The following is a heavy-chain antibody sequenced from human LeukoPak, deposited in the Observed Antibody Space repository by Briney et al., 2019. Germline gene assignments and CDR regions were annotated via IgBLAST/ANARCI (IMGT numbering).Heavy chain of an antibody. V-gene: IGHV4-34*01. CDR3: AKDMLLAYDILTGYSDAFDI. D-gene: IGHD3-9*01. J-gene: IGHJ3*02. Sequence: SETLSLTCAVYGGSFSGYYWSWIRQPPGKGLEWIGEINHSGSTNYNPSLKSRVTISVDTSKNQFSLKLSSVTAADTAVYYCAKDMLLAYDILTGYSDAFDIWGQGTMVTVSS. CDR1: GGSFSGYY. CDR2: INHSGST.